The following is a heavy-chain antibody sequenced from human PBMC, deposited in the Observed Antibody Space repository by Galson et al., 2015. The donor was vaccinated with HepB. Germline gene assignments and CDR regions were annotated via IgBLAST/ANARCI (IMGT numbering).Heavy chain of an antibody. J-gene: IGHJ6*02. V-gene: IGHV3-48*01. D-gene: IGHD5-12*01. CDR1: GFTFSSYS. CDR3: ARGGHSGYPIYGMDV. Sequence: SLRLSCAASGFTFSSYSMNWVRQAPGKGLEWVSYISSSSSTIYYADSVKGRFTISRDNAKNSLYLQMNSLRAEDTAVYYCARGGHSGYPIYGMDVWGQGTTVTVSS. CDR2: ISSSSSTI.